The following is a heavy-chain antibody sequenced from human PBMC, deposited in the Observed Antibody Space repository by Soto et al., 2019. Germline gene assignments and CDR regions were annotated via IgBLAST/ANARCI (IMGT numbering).Heavy chain of an antibody. J-gene: IGHJ5*02. CDR3: ARADDILTGQVVDP. CDR1: GYTFTSYA. Sequence: ASVKVSCKASGYTFTSYAMHWVRQAPGQRLEWMGWINAGNGNTKYSQKLQGRVTMTTDTSTSTAYMELRSLRSDDTAVYYCARADDILTGQVVDPWGQGTLVTVSS. CDR2: INAGNGNT. D-gene: IGHD3-9*01. V-gene: IGHV1-3*01.